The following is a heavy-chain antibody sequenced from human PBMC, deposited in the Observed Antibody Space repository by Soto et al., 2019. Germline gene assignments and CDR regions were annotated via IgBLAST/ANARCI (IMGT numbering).Heavy chain of an antibody. D-gene: IGHD5-18*01. CDR2: INHSGST. J-gene: IGHJ4*02. V-gene: IGHV4-34*01. CDR1: GGSFSGYY. Sequence: SETLSLTCAVYGGSFSGYYWSWIRQPPGKGLEWIGEINHSGSTNYNPSLKSRVTISVDTSKNQFSLKLSSVTAADTAVYYCACISYGHSLPYRGFRGPAHWGQGTLVTVSS. CDR3: ACISYGHSLPYRGFRGPAH.